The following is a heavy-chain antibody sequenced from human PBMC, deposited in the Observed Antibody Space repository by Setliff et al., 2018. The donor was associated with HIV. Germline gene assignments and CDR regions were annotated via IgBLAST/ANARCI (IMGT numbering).Heavy chain of an antibody. Sequence: PSETLSLTCSVAGGSISSYYWSWIRQPPGKGLECIGYIYSSGSTNYNPSLKSRVTISVDTSKNQHSLKLRSVTAADTAVYYCARHLRPRGEAVSDAFDIWGQGTMVTVSS. CDR1: GGSISSYY. J-gene: IGHJ3*02. CDR2: IYSSGST. CDR3: ARHLRPRGEAVSDAFDI. V-gene: IGHV4-59*08. D-gene: IGHD3-10*01.